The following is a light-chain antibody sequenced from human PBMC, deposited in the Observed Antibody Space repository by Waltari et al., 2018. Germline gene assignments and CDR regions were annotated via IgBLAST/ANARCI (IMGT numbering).Light chain of an antibody. V-gene: IGLV2-14*03. CDR1: SSDIGDYNH. J-gene: IGLJ1*01. Sequence: QSALTQPASVSGSPGQSITISCTGSSSDIGDYNHVSWYQQHPGKAPKLMIYDVSSRPAGVSNRCLGSKSGTTASLTVSGLQAEDEAVYFCSSYSTSITPYVFGAGTKVT. CDR2: DVS. CDR3: SSYSTSITPYV.